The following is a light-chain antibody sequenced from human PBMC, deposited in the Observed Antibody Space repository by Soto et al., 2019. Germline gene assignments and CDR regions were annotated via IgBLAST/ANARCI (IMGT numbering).Light chain of an antibody. V-gene: IGKV1-39*01. Sequence: DIQMTQSPSSLSASVGDRVTITCRASQSISTYLNWYQQKPGKVPKLLIYVASNLQSGVPSRFSGSGSGTDFTLTISSLQPEDFATYYCQQSYSTPSITFGQGTRLEI. CDR3: QQSYSTPSIT. J-gene: IGKJ5*01. CDR2: VAS. CDR1: QSISTY.